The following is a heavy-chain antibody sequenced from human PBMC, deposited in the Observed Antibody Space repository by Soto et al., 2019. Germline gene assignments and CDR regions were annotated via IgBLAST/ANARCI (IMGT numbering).Heavy chain of an antibody. J-gene: IGHJ4*02. Sequence: SGEVWFEASSYTLIDYYTHWVRQAPGQGLEWMGRISPKSGAINYAQKFQGRVTLTWDTSLNTAYMELSSLRSDDTALYYCARQPENFRDWNYFDPGAREPRSPSPQ. CDR3: ARQPENFRDWNYFDP. D-gene: IGHD1-1*01. V-gene: IGHV1-2*02. CDR2: ISPKSGAI. CDR1: SYTLIDYY.